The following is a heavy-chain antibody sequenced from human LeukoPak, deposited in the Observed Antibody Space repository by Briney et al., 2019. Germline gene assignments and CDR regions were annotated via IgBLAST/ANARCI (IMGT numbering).Heavy chain of an antibody. D-gene: IGHD3/OR15-3a*01. CDR2: VDHRGSA. CDR1: GGSFSDYY. J-gene: IGHJ6*03. CDR3: ARGTGYYGLMRYYYYYYMDV. Sequence: SETLSPTCAVYGGSFSDYYWTWIRQTPGKGLEWIGEVDHRGSADYSPSLKSRVPISVDTSKNQFSLRLTSVTAADTAVYYCARGTGYYGLMRYYYYYYMDVWGKGTTVTVSS. V-gene: IGHV4-34*01.